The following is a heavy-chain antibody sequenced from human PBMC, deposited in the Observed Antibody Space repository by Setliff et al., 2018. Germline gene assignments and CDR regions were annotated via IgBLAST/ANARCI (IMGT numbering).Heavy chain of an antibody. J-gene: IGHJ6*03. CDR1: GYSISSGFS. CDR2: ILFSGDT. CDR3: ARDNRARHYMDV. D-gene: IGHD3-10*01. Sequence: SETLSLTCAVSGYSISSGFSWVWIRQSPGKGLEWIGRILFSGDTYYNPSLNSRVTISADTSKNQFSLSLSSVTAADTAVYYCARDNRARHYMDVWGKGTTVTSP. V-gene: IGHV4-38-2*02.